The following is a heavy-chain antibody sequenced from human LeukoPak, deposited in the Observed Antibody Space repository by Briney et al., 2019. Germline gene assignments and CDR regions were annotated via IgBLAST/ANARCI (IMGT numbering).Heavy chain of an antibody. CDR2: INPNSGGT. Sequence: ASVKVSCKASGYTFTGYYMHWVRQAPGQGLEWMGWINPNSGGTNYAQKFQGRVTMTRDTSISTAYMELSRLRSDDTAVYYCARERGSIVIVPVGEFFYWGQGTLVTVSS. J-gene: IGHJ4*02. CDR1: GYTFTGYY. CDR3: ARERGSIVIVPVGEFFY. V-gene: IGHV1-2*02. D-gene: IGHD2-2*01.